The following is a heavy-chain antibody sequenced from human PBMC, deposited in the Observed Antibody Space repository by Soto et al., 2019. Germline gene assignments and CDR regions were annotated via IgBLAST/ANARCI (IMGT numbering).Heavy chain of an antibody. J-gene: IGHJ4*02. CDR2: ISSSGSTI. V-gene: IGHV3-48*03. CDR1: GFTFSSYK. CDR3: AGVGSRWYYVFDL. D-gene: IGHD3-3*01. Sequence: WGSLRLSCATSGFTFSSYKMHWVRQAPGKGLEWVSYISSSGSTIYYADSVKGRFTISRDNAKNSLYLQMNSLRAEDTAVYYCAGVGSRWYYVFDLWGQEITVTVSS.